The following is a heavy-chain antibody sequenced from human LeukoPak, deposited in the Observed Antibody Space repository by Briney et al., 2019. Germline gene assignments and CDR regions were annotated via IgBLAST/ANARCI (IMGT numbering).Heavy chain of an antibody. Sequence: SETLSLTCTVSGCSISSGAYYWRWIRQPPGKGLEWIEYIYYSGSTYYNPSVKSRVTISVDTSKNQFSLKLSSVTAADTAVYYCARGSDYNNRRYYYGMDVWGQGTTVTVSS. CDR1: GCSISSGAYY. J-gene: IGHJ6*02. CDR2: IYYSGST. V-gene: IGHV4-30-4*01. D-gene: IGHD4-11*01. CDR3: ARGSDYNNRRYYYGMDV.